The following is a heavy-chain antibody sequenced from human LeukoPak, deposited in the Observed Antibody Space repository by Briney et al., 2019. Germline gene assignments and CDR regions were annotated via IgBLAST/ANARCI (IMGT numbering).Heavy chain of an antibody. D-gene: IGHD1-14*01. Sequence: HPGRSLRLSCAASGFTFSTYAMSWVRQAPGKGLEWVSSISGSGGSTFYADSVKGRFTISRDNSKNTLYLQMNSLRAEDTAVYYCAKRITVVARDAFDFWGQGTMVTVSS. CDR2: ISGSGGST. CDR3: AKRITVVARDAFDF. CDR1: GFTFSTYA. J-gene: IGHJ3*01. V-gene: IGHV3-23*01.